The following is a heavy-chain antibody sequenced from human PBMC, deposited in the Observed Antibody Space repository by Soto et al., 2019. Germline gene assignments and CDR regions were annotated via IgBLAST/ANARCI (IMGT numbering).Heavy chain of an antibody. J-gene: IGHJ3*01. CDR3: AHTPLTTGATAFDV. Sequence: QITLKESGPTLVKPTQVLTLTCSFSGFSLSTLGAGVGWVRQPPGKALEWLAIIYWDDDRQYSPSLKTRLTITKDTSKTQVVLTLTNMAPVDTGTYFCAHTPLTTGATAFDVWGQGTIVTVSS. D-gene: IGHD1-1*01. CDR2: IYWDDDR. V-gene: IGHV2-5*02. CDR1: GFSLSTLGAG.